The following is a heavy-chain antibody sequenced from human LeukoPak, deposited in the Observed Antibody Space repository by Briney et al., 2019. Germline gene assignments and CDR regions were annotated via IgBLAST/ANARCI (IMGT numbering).Heavy chain of an antibody. CDR3: TRDSPERLFAFDI. CDR1: DFTFSSYF. CDR2: IRQDGNET. D-gene: IGHD1-1*01. Sequence: GGSLRLSCVASDFTFSSYFMSWVRQAPGKGLEWVANIRQDGNETYYVDSVKGRFTISRDNAKNSLYLQMNSLRADDTAVYFCTRDSPERLFAFDIWGQGTMVSVSS. J-gene: IGHJ3*02. V-gene: IGHV3-7*01.